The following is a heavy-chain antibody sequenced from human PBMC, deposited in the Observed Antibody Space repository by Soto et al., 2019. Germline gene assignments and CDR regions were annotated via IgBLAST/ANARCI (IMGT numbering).Heavy chain of an antibody. V-gene: IGHV3-30*18. CDR3: AKDAYYYDSSGYTHFDY. CDR1: GFTFSSYG. J-gene: IGHJ4*02. Sequence: GGSLRLSCAASGFTFSSYGMHWVRQAPGKGLEWVAVISYDGSNKYYADSVKGRFTISRDNSKNTLYLQMNSLRAEDTAVYYCAKDAYYYDSSGYTHFDYWGQGTLVTVSS. D-gene: IGHD3-22*01. CDR2: ISYDGSNK.